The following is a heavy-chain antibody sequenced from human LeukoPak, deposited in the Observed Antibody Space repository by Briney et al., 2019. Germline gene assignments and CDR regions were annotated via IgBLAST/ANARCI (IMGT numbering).Heavy chain of an antibody. D-gene: IGHD5-12*01. V-gene: IGHV3-23*01. Sequence: GGSLRLSCAASGFTFSSYAMSWVRQAPGKGLEWVSAISGSGGSTYYADSVKGWFTISRDNSKNTLSLQMNSLRAEDTAVYYCATAIYRGYSAYVDWYFDLWGRGTLVTVSS. CDR3: ATAIYRGYSAYVDWYFDL. CDR2: ISGSGGST. CDR1: GFTFSSYA. J-gene: IGHJ2*01.